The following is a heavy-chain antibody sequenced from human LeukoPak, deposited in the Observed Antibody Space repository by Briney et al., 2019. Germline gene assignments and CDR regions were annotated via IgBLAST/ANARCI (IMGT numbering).Heavy chain of an antibody. D-gene: IGHD2-2*02. CDR1: GGSISSYY. CDR3: ARDSLGYCSSTSCYTHDY. V-gene: IGHV4-59*12. CDR2: IYYSGST. Sequence: PSETLSLTCTVSGGSISSYYWSWIRQPPGKGLEWIGYIYYSGSTYYNPSLKSRVTISVDTSKNQFSLKLSSVTAADTAVYYCARDSLGYCSSTSCYTHDYWGQGTLVTVSS. J-gene: IGHJ4*02.